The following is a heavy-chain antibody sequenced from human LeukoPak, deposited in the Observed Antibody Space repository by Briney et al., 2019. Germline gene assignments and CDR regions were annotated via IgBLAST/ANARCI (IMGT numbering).Heavy chain of an antibody. D-gene: IGHD3-10*01. Sequence: GGSLRLSCAASGFTFSSYGMHWVRQAPGKGLEWVAVISYDGNNKYYADSVKGRFTISRDNSKNTLYLQMNSLRAEDTAVYYCAKVAVEYYYGSGSFDYWGQGTLVTVSS. V-gene: IGHV3-30*18. CDR3: AKVAVEYYYGSGSFDY. CDR2: ISYDGNNK. CDR1: GFTFSSYG. J-gene: IGHJ4*02.